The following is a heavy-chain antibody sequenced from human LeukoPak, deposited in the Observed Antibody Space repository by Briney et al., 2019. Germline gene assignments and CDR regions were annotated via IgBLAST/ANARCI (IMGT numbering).Heavy chain of an antibody. CDR1: GGSISSSSYY. CDR2: IYYSGST. J-gene: IGHJ6*03. D-gene: IGHD3-3*01. V-gene: IGHV4-39*07. CDR3: ARDSYDFWSGSYYYYYYYMGV. Sequence: SETLSLTCTVSGGSISSSSYYWGWIRQPPGKGLEWIGSIYYSGSTYYNPSLKSRVTISVDTSKNQFSLKLSSVTAADTAVYYCARDSYDFWSGSYYYYYYYMGVWGKGTTVTVSS.